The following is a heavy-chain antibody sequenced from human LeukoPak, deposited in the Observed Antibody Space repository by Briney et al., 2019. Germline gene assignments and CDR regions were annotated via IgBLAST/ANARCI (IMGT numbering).Heavy chain of an antibody. Sequence: AGGSLRLSCAASGFTFSSYAMSWVRQAPGKGLEWIGRITNTPNNYASQYAASVRGRFTISRDDSKSSLFLQMNSLKTEDTAIYFCARDTATALDYWGQGTLVTVSS. D-gene: IGHD6-13*01. V-gene: IGHV3-72*01. CDR2: ITNTPNNYAS. J-gene: IGHJ4*02. CDR1: GFTFSSYA. CDR3: ARDTATALDY.